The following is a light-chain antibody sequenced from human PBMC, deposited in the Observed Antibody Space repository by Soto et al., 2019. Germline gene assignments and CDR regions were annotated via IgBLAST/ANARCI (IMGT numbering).Light chain of an antibody. J-gene: IGKJ1*01. Sequence: VIWMTQSPSLLSASTGDRVTISFRVSQGISSYLAWYQQKPGKAPELLIYAASTLQSGVPSRFSGSGSGTDFTLTISCLQSEDFATYYCQQYYSFPPWTFGQGTKVDIK. V-gene: IGKV1D-8*01. CDR1: QGISSY. CDR2: AAS. CDR3: QQYYSFPPWT.